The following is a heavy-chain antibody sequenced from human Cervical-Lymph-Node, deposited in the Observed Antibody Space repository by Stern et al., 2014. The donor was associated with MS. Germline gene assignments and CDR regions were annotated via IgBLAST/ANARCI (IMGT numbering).Heavy chain of an antibody. D-gene: IGHD3-3*01. V-gene: IGHV4-59*01. CDR1: GGSISSYY. CDR3: ARDVDFWSGSNWFDP. Sequence: VQLVESGPGLVKPSETLSLTCTVSGGSISSYYWSWIRQPPGKGLEWIGYIYYGGSTNYNPALKSRVTISVDTSKNQFSLKLSSVTAADTAVYYCARDVDFWSGSNWFDPWGQGTLVTVSS. J-gene: IGHJ5*02. CDR2: IYYGGST.